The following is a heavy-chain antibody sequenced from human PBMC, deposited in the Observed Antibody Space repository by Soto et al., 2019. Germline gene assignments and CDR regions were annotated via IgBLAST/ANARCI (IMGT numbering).Heavy chain of an antibody. J-gene: IGHJ4*02. Sequence: ASVKVSCKASRYTFTSYYMHSVRQPPGQGLEWMGIINPSGGSTRYAQKFQGRVTMARDTSTSTVYMELSSLRSEDPAVYYCARDNCSSTSCYCLGPDYWGQGTLVTVSS. D-gene: IGHD2-2*01. CDR1: RYTFTSYY. CDR2: INPSGGST. V-gene: IGHV1-46*01. CDR3: ARDNCSSTSCYCLGPDY.